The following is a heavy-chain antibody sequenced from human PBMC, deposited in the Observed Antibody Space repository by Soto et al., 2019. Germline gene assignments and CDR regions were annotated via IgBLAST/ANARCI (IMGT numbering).Heavy chain of an antibody. Sequence: LRLSCSAAGCTFATYGVHWVRQAPGKGLEWVAVIWYDGSIKYYADSVKGRFTISRDNSKNTLYLQINSLMAEDTAVYYCAREPGYSYGPPTFWGQGTMVTVPS. V-gene: IGHV3-33*01. J-gene: IGHJ4*02. D-gene: IGHD5-18*01. CDR2: IWYDGSIK. CDR1: GCTFATYG. CDR3: AREPGYSYGPPTF.